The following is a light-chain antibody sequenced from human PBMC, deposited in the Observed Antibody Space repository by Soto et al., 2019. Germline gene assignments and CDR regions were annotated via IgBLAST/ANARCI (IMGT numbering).Light chain of an antibody. Sequence: DVVMTQSPLSLPVTLGQPASISCRSSQSLVYSDGNTYLNWFQQRPGQSPRRLIYKVSNRDSGVRGRLRFSASCCDLTLKVSRVEAEDVGVYYCRQGTQWQPMVGQWSKVDLK. CDR3: RQGTQWQPM. CDR1: QSLVYSDGNTY. CDR2: KVS. J-gene: IGKJ1*01. V-gene: IGKV2-30*01.